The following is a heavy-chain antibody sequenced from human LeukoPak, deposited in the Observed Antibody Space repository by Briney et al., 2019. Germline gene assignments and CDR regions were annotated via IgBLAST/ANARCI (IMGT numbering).Heavy chain of an antibody. CDR3: ARHGTGATTGFYYYYMDV. V-gene: IGHV4-39*01. CDR2: FYYSGST. CDR1: GGSISSSSYY. D-gene: IGHD1-26*01. Sequence: SETLSLTCTVSGGSISSSSYYWGWIRQPPGKGLEWIGSFYYSGSTNYNPSLKSRVTISVDTSKNHFSLKLSSVTAADTAEYYCARHGTGATTGFYYYYMDVWGKGTTVTVSS. J-gene: IGHJ6*03.